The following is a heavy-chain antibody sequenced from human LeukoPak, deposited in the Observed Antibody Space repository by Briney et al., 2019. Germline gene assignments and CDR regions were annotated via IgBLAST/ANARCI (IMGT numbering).Heavy chain of an antibody. CDR3: ARDRGLRYFDWLLGAFDI. V-gene: IGHV3-48*02. Sequence: GGSLRLSCAASGFTFSSYSMSWVRQAPGKGLEWVSYISSSSSTIYYADSVKGRFTISRDNAKNSLYLQMNSLRDEDTAVYYCARDRGLRYFDWLLGAFDIWGQGTMVTVSS. J-gene: IGHJ3*02. D-gene: IGHD3-9*01. CDR2: ISSSSSTI. CDR1: GFTFSSYS.